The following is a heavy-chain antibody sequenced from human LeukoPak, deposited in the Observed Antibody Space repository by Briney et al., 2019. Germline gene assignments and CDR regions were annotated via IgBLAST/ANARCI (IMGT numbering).Heavy chain of an antibody. CDR1: GFTFSSYE. J-gene: IGHJ6*03. V-gene: IGHV3-7*01. CDR3: ARDQGSGINYYYYYMDV. D-gene: IGHD3-10*01. CDR2: IKQDGSEK. Sequence: SLRLSCAASGFTFSSYEMNWVRQAPGKGLEWVANIKQDGSEKYYVDSVKGRFTISRDNAKNSLYLQMNSLRAEDTAVYYCARDQGSGINYYYYYMDVWGKGTTVTVSS.